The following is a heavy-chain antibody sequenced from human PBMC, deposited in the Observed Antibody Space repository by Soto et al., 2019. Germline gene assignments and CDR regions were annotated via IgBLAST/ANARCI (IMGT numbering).Heavy chain of an antibody. Sequence: QVQLVQSGAEVKKPGASVKVSCKASGYSFTSYDINWVRQATGQGLEWMGWMNPNSGNTGYAQKFQGRVTMTRNTSISTAYMELSSLRSEDTAVYYCSRVSMGSSSEDFQHWGQGTLVTVSS. CDR2: MNPNSGNT. V-gene: IGHV1-8*01. CDR1: GYSFTSYD. D-gene: IGHD6-6*01. CDR3: SRVSMGSSSEDFQH. J-gene: IGHJ1*01.